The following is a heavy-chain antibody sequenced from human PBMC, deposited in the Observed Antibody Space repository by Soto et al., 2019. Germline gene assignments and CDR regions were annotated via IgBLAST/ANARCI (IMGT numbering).Heavy chain of an antibody. V-gene: IGHV3-21*01. CDR2: ISGTGVYI. CDR3: AREGALKPFSS. J-gene: IGHJ5*02. Sequence: GGSLRLSCVASGFTFSNYNMNWVRQAPGKGLEWVSHISGTGVYIHYADAVKGRFTISRDNAKSTVYLQMNSLRAEDTAVYYCAREGALKPFSSWGQGALVTVSS. CDR1: GFTFSNYN.